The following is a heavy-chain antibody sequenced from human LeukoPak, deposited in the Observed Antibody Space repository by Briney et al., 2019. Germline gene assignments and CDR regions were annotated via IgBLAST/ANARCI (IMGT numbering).Heavy chain of an antibody. V-gene: IGHV1-69*13. CDR1: VGTFSSYA. J-gene: IGHJ5*02. Sequence: SVKVSCKASVGTFSSYAISWVRQAPGQGLERLGGIIPIFGTANYAQKFQGRVTITADESTSTAYMELSSLRSEDTAVYYCAREEVYCSSTSCYFPWGQGTLVTVSS. D-gene: IGHD2-2*01. CDR3: AREEVYCSSTSCYFP. CDR2: IIPIFGTA.